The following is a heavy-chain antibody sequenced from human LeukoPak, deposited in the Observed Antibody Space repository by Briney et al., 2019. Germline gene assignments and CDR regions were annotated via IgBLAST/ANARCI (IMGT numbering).Heavy chain of an antibody. CDR3: AKDSVAGPFYYYYYYMDV. V-gene: IGHV3-23*01. CDR1: GFTFTSYA. J-gene: IGHJ6*03. Sequence: GGSLRLSCAASGFTFTSYAMSWVRQAPGKGLEWVSAISGSGGSTYYADSVKGRFTISRDNSKNTLYLQMNSLRAEDTAVYYCAKDSVAGPFYYYYYYMDVWGKGTTVTISS. D-gene: IGHD6-19*01. CDR2: ISGSGGST.